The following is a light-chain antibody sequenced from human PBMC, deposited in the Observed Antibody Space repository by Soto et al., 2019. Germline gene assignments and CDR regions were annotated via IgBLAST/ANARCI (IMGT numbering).Light chain of an antibody. J-gene: IGLJ1*01. CDR2: EVS. CDR3: SSYTSSSILYV. CDR1: SSDVGGYNY. V-gene: IGLV2-14*01. Sequence: QSALTQPASVSGSPGQPITISCTGTSSDVGGYNYVSWYQQHQGKAPQLIIYEVSNRPSGVSNRFSGSKSGNTASLTISGLQAEDEADYYCSSYTSSSILYVFGTGTKLTVL.